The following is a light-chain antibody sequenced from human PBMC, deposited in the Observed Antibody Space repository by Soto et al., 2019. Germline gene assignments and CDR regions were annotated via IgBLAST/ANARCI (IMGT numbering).Light chain of an antibody. Sequence: QSVLTQPPSVSAAPGQKVTISCSGSSFNIGNNYVSWYQQLPGTAPKLLIYENNKRPSGIPDRFSGSKSGTSATLGITGLQTGDEADYYCGTWDSSLFAVFGGGTQLTVL. CDR3: GTWDSSLFAV. J-gene: IGLJ7*01. V-gene: IGLV1-51*02. CDR1: SFNIGNNY. CDR2: ENN.